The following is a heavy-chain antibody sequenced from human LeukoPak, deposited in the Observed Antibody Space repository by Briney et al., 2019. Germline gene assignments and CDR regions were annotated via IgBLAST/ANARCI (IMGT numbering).Heavy chain of an antibody. CDR2: IKQDGSEK. D-gene: IGHD2-2*01. CDR3: ARGRYCSSNSCRYFDY. V-gene: IGHV3-7*01. Sequence: PGGSLRLSCAASGFTFSSYWVSWVRQAPGKGLEWVANIKQDGSEKYYVDSVKGRFTISRDNAKNSLYLQMNSLRAEDTAVYYCARGRYCSSNSCRYFDYWGQGTLVTVSS. J-gene: IGHJ4*02. CDR1: GFTFSSYW.